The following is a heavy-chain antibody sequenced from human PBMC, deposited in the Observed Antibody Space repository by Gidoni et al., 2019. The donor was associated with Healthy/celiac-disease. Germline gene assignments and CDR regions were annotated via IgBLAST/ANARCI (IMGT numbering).Heavy chain of an antibody. V-gene: IGHV4-39*07. CDR3: ASSYGSGSYYHLNFDY. J-gene: IGHJ4*02. Sequence: QLQLQESGPGLVKTSETLSLTCTVSGGSLSSSSYYWGWIRQTTGKGLEWIGSIYYSGCTSYNPSLKSRVTISVDTSKNQFSLKLSSVTAADTVVYYCASSYGSGSYYHLNFDYWGQGTLVTVSS. D-gene: IGHD3-10*01. CDR2: IYYSGCT. CDR1: GGSLSSSSYY.